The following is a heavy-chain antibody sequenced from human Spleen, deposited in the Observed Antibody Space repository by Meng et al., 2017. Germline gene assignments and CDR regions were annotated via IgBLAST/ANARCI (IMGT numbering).Heavy chain of an antibody. J-gene: IGHJ4*02. CDR1: EFTFSSYA. Sequence: GESLKISCAASEFTFSSYAMTWVRQAPGKGLEWVSAISIGGETTYYADSVKGRFTISRDNPKNTVYLQMNSLRVEDTAVYYCAKEIRPNDYWGQGTLVTVSS. CDR2: ISIGGETT. CDR3: AKEIRPNDY. V-gene: IGHV3-23*01.